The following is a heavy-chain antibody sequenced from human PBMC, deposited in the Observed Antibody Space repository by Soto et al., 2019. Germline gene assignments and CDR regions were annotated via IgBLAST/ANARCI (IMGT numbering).Heavy chain of an antibody. CDR1: GYTFTSYG. CDR2: ISAYNGNT. Sequence: ASVKVSCKASGYTFTSYGISWVRQAPGQGLEWMGWISAYNGNTNYAQKLQGRVTMTTDTSTSTAYMELRSLRSDDTAVYYCARDPVSTASFPYYYYGMDVWGQGTTVTVS. D-gene: IGHD4-4*01. CDR3: ARDPVSTASFPYYYYGMDV. V-gene: IGHV1-18*04. J-gene: IGHJ6*02.